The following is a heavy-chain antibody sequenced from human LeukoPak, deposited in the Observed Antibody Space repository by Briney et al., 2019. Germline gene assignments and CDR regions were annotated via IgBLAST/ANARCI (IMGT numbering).Heavy chain of an antibody. D-gene: IGHD3-22*01. CDR1: GVSMTNDR. V-gene: IGHV4-59*01. Sequence: PSEALSLTCSVSGVSMTNDRWTWIRQAPGKGLGWIGYMSDSGQTNYNPSLRSRATVSVDTSKSQCSLRLTSVTSADTAVYYCARITGYFDSGGSYYWGFFDYWGQGSLVTVSS. CDR2: MSDSGQT. J-gene: IGHJ4*02. CDR3: ARITGYFDSGGSYYWGFFDY.